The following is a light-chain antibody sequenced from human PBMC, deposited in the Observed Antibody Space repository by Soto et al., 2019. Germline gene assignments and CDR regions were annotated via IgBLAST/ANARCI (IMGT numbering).Light chain of an antibody. J-gene: IGKJ5*01. CDR3: QQYNNWS. Sequence: EIVLTQSPATLSLSPGERATLFCRASQSVSNFLAWYQQKPGQAPRLLIYDASNRATGIPVRFSGSGSGTEFTLTISSLQSEDFAVYYCQQYNNWSFGQGTRLEI. V-gene: IGKV3-11*01. CDR2: DAS. CDR1: QSVSNF.